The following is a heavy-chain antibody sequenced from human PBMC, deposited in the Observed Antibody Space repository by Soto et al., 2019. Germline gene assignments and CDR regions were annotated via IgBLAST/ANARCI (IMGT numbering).Heavy chain of an antibody. CDR3: ARSDASQSWSWYYHYYGMDV. V-gene: IGHV3-7*05. CDR2: IKQDGSEK. D-gene: IGHD1-26*01. J-gene: IGHJ6*02. CDR1: GFTFSSYW. Sequence: GGSLRLSCAASGFTFSSYWMSWVRQAPGKGLEWVANIKQDGSEKYYVDSVKGRFTISRDNAKNSLYLQMNSLRAEDTAVYYCARSDASQSWSWYYHYYGMDVWGQGTTVTVSS.